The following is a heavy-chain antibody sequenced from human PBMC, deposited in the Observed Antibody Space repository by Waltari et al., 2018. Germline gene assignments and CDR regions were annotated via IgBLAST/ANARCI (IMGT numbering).Heavy chain of an antibody. V-gene: IGHV1-69*12. Sequence: QVQLVQSGAEVKKPGSSVKVSCKASGGTFSSYAISWVRQAPGQGLEWMGGIIPIFGTANYAQKFQGRVTITADESTSTAYMELSSLRSEDTAVYYCARVPYIAAAGTNYYYYMDVWGKGTTVTVSS. CDR2: IIPIFGTA. D-gene: IGHD6-13*01. CDR1: GGTFSSYA. CDR3: ARVPYIAAAGTNYYYYMDV. J-gene: IGHJ6*03.